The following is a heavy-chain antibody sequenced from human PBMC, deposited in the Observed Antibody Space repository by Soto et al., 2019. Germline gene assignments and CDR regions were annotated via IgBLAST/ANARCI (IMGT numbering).Heavy chain of an antibody. J-gene: IGHJ4*02. CDR2: ISAYNGDT. V-gene: IGHV1-18*01. CDR1: GYTFTAYA. CDR3: ARDSTVTTLDY. D-gene: IGHD4-17*01. Sequence: QVQLVQSGAEVKKPGASVKVSCEASGYTFTAYAISWVRQAPGQGLEWMGWISAYNGDTNYAQMLQGRVTMTTDTSTSTAYMELRSLRSDDTAVYYCARDSTVTTLDYWGQGTLVTVSS.